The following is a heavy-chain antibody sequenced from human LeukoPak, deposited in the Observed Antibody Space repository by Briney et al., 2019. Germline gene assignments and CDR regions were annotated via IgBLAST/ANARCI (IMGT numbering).Heavy chain of an antibody. V-gene: IGHV4-4*07. D-gene: IGHD3-10*01. J-gene: IGHJ5*02. CDR2: IYTRGST. Sequence: PSETLSLTCTVSGGSINNYYWSWIRQPAGKGLEWIGRIYTRGSTNYNPSLKSRVTISVDTSKNQFSLKLSSVTAADTAVYYCAGTYYYGSGSYYNRWFDPWGQGTLVTVSS. CDR1: GGSINNYY. CDR3: AGTYYYGSGSYYNRWFDP.